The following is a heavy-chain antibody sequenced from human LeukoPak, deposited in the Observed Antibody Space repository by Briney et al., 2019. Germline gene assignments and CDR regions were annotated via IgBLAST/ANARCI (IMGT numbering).Heavy chain of an antibody. D-gene: IGHD6-13*01. CDR1: GYTFTSYG. V-gene: IGHV1-18*01. Sequence: ASVKVSCTASGYTFTSYGISWVRQAPGQGLEWMGWVSSYNGNTNHAQKLQGRVTMTTDTSTSTAYMELRSLRSDDTAVYYCARDLPYSSSWESIDYWGQGTLVTVSS. CDR2: VSSYNGNT. J-gene: IGHJ4*02. CDR3: ARDLPYSSSWESIDY.